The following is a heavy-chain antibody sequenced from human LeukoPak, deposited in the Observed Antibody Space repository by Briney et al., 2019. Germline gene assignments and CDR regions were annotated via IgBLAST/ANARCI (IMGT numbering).Heavy chain of an antibody. Sequence: SETLSLTCAVYGGSFSGYYWSWIRHPPGRGLEWIGEINHSGSTNYNPSLNSRVTISVDTPKNQFSLKLSSVTAADAAVYYCASTSARGDYWGQGTLVTVSS. V-gene: IGHV4-34*01. D-gene: IGHD3-10*01. CDR2: INHSGST. J-gene: IGHJ4*02. CDR3: ASTSARGDY. CDR1: GGSFSGYY.